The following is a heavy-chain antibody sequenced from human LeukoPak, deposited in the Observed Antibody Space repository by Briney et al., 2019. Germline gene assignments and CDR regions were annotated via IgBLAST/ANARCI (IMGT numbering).Heavy chain of an antibody. CDR3: ARDLPDYYDSSFPDY. Sequence: ASVKVSCKASGYTFTGYFMHWVRQAPGQGLEWMGWINPNRGSTNAAQKFRGRVTMTRDTSISTAYMELSRLRSDDTAVYYCARDLPDYYDSSFPDYWGQGTLVTVSS. V-gene: IGHV1-2*02. D-gene: IGHD3-22*01. J-gene: IGHJ4*02. CDR2: INPNRGST. CDR1: GYTFTGYF.